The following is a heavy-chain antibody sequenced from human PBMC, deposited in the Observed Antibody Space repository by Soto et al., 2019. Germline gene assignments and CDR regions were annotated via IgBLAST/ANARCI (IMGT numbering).Heavy chain of an antibody. CDR3: ARGQKRFLEWSLLYGMDV. J-gene: IGHJ6*02. D-gene: IGHD3-3*01. Sequence: GASVKVSCKASGYTFTSYDINWVRQATGQGLEWMGWMNPNSGNTGYAQKFQGRVTMTRNTSISTAYMKLSSLRSEDTAVYYCARGQKRFLEWSLLYGMDVWGQGTTVTVSS. CDR2: MNPNSGNT. CDR1: GYTFTSYD. V-gene: IGHV1-8*01.